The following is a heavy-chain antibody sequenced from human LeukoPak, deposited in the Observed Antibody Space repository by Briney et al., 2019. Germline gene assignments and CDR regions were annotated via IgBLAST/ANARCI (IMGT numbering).Heavy chain of an antibody. V-gene: IGHV1-69*13. Sequence: ASVKVSCKASGYTFTGNYMHWVRQAPGQGLEWMGGIIPIFGTANYAQKFQGRVTITADESTSTAYMELSSLRSEDTAVYYCARARCSGGSCYSADYWGQGTLVTVSS. D-gene: IGHD2-15*01. CDR1: GYTFTGNY. J-gene: IGHJ4*02. CDR2: IIPIFGTA. CDR3: ARARCSGGSCYSADY.